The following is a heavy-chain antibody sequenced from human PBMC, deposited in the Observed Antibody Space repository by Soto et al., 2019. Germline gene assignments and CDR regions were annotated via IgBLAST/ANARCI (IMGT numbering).Heavy chain of an antibody. Sequence: EEQLVQSGAEVKKPGESLKISCRGSGYSFSTHWIGWVRQMPGKGLEWMGIIYPGDSDARYNPSFQGQVTMSVDKSISTAYLQWSSLKTSDTAMFYCARVGESSSGRSDTYWYFDLWGRGTLVTVSS. CDR3: ARVGESSSGRSDTYWYFDL. D-gene: IGHD6-19*01. CDR1: GYSFSTHW. CDR2: IYPGDSDA. J-gene: IGHJ2*01. V-gene: IGHV5-51*01.